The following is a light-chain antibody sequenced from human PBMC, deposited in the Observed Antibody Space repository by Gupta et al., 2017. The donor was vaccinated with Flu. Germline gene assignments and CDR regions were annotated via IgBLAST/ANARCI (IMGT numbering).Light chain of an antibody. J-gene: IGLJ3*02. CDR3: CSYAGDNTWV. CDR1: TSDVGNHKF. Sequence: QSALTQPASLSGSPGQSITISCIGTTSDVGNHKFVSWYQQHPGKVPKLIIYEGTKRPSGVSSRFSGSKSDTAASLAISGLQAEDEAHYYCCSYAGDNTWVFGGGTKLTVI. CDR2: EGT. V-gene: IGLV2-23*01.